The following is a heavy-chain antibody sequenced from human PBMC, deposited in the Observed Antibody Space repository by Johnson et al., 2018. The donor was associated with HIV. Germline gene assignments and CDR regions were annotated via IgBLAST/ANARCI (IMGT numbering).Heavy chain of an antibody. D-gene: IGHD2-8*02. CDR2: ISGSGGST. CDR3: EKCVVSGEVNDAFDI. Sequence: VQLVESGGGLVKPGGSLRLSCAASGFTFDDYAMHWVRQAPGKGLEWVSAISGSGGSTYYADSVKGRFTISRDNSKNTLFLQLNSLRADDTSVYYCEKCVVSGEVNDAFDIWGQGTMVTVSS. V-gene: IGHV3-23*04. CDR1: GFTFDDYA. J-gene: IGHJ3*02.